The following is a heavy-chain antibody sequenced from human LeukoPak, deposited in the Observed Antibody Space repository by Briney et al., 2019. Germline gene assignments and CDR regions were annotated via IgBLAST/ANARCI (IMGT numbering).Heavy chain of an antibody. D-gene: IGHD3-22*01. CDR1: GGSFSGYY. Sequence: SETLSLTCAVYGGSFSGYYWSWIRQPPGKGLEWIGEINHSGSANYNSSLKSRVTISVDTSKNQFSLKLSSVTAADTAVYYCARSMRTMIVVVMRGNWFDPWGQGTLVTVSS. CDR2: INHSGSA. V-gene: IGHV4-34*01. J-gene: IGHJ5*02. CDR3: ARSMRTMIVVVMRGNWFDP.